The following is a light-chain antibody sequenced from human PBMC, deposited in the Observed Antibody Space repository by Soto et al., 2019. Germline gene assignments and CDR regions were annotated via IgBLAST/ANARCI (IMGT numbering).Light chain of an antibody. CDR2: DVS. Sequence: SGLTQPRSVSGSPGQSVSISCTGTSSDVGRYSYVSWYQQHPGKAPKLMIYDVSKRPSGVPDRFSGSKSGNTASLTISGLQAEDEADYYCCSYAGGYIYVFGTGTKVTVL. CDR3: CSYAGGYIYV. J-gene: IGLJ1*01. V-gene: IGLV2-11*01. CDR1: SSDVGRYSY.